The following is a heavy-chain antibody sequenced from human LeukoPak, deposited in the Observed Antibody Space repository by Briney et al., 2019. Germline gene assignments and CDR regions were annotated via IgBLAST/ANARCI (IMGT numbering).Heavy chain of an antibody. Sequence: SQTLSLTCSVSGDSISSGTYYWRWIRQPAGKGLEWIGRIYTSGSTTYNPSLKSRVTISVDTSKNQFSLKLSSVTAADTAVYYCARKKPPNYYDSSGYYRHDAFDIWGQGTMVTVSS. V-gene: IGHV4-61*02. CDR2: IYTSGST. D-gene: IGHD3-22*01. CDR1: GDSISSGTYY. J-gene: IGHJ3*02. CDR3: ARKKPPNYYDSSGYYRHDAFDI.